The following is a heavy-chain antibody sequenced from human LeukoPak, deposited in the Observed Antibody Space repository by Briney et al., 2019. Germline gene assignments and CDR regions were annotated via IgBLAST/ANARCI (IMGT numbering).Heavy chain of an antibody. CDR2: IYTSGST. CDR1: GGSISSYY. J-gene: IGHJ6*03. CDR3: ARVGYSSGWYGVSYYYYYMDV. D-gene: IGHD6-19*01. V-gene: IGHV4-4*07. Sequence: SETLSLTCTVSGGSISSYYWSWIRQPAGKGLEWIGRIYTSGSTNHNPSLKSRVTISVDTSKNQFSLKLSSVTAADTAVYYCARVGYSSGWYGVSYYYYYMDVWGKGTTVTISS.